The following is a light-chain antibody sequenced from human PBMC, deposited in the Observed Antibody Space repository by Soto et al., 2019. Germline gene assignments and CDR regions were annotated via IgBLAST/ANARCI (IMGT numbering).Light chain of an antibody. J-gene: IGKJ4*01. CDR3: QQIYTIPLT. Sequence: DLQMTQSPSSLSASVGDRVTITCRASQSIGSYLNWYQQNPGKAPNLLIHGGSILQSGAPTRFSGGGGGTDSPLTISTLQPEDFASYYCQQIYTIPLTVGGGTKVDI. CDR2: GGS. CDR1: QSIGSY. V-gene: IGKV1-39*01.